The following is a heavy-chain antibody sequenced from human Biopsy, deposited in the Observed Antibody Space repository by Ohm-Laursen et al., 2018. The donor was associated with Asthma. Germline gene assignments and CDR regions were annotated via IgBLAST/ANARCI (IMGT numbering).Heavy chain of an antibody. CDR2: ISPSGGST. CDR3: ARGGYYGDRRHHNGLDV. Sequence: ASVKVSCKASGYTFTSYYMHWVRQAPGQGLEWMGIISPSGGSTSYAQKFQGRVTMTRDTSTSTVYMELSSLRSEDTAVYYCARGGYYGDRRHHNGLDVWGQGTTVTVSS. V-gene: IGHV1-46*01. CDR1: GYTFTSYY. J-gene: IGHJ6*02. D-gene: IGHD4-17*01.